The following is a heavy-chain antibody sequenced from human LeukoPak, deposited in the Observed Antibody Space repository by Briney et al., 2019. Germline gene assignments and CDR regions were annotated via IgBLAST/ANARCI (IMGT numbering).Heavy chain of an antibody. V-gene: IGHV1-69*06. D-gene: IGHD4-17*01. CDR2: IIPIFGTA. CDR3: ARVGLYGDYVSIDY. CDR1: GGTFISYA. Sequence: ASVKVSCKASGGTFISYAISWVRQAPGQGLEWMGGIIPIFGTANYAQKFQGRVTITADKSTSTAYMELSSLRSEDTAVYYCARVGLYGDYVSIDYWGQGTLVTVSS. J-gene: IGHJ4*02.